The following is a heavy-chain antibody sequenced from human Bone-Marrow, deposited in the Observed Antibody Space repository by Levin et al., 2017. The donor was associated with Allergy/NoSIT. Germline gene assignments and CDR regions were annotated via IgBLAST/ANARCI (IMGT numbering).Heavy chain of an antibody. D-gene: IGHD3-16*01. Sequence: GGSLRLSCAASEFTVGNNYMSWVRQAPGKGLEWVSTIYSSGVTNYADSVKDRFIVSRDSSKTTLYLQLNRLRDEATAVYYCSRKTESRPQGAYWGQGTLVTVSS. CDR1: EFTVGNNY. J-gene: IGHJ4*02. CDR3: SRKTESRPQGAY. CDR2: IYSSGVT. V-gene: IGHV3-53*01.